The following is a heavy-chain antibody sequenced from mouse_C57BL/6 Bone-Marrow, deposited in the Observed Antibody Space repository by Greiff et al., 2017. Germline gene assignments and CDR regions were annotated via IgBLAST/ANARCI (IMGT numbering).Heavy chain of an antibody. CDR1: GFNIKDDY. D-gene: IGHD1-1*01. Sequence: EVQLQQSGAELVRPGASVKLSCTASGFNIKDDYMHWVKQRPEQGLEWIGWIDPENGDTEYASKFQGKATITADTSSNTAYLQLSSLTSEDTAVYYGTTGTTVVATRLWYVDVWGTGTTVTVSS. J-gene: IGHJ1*03. CDR3: TTGTTVVATRLWYVDV. CDR2: IDPENGDT. V-gene: IGHV14-4*01.